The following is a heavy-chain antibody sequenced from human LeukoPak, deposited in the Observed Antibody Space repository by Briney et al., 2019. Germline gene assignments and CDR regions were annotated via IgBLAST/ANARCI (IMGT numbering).Heavy chain of an antibody. CDR2: ISAYNGNT. CDR1: GYTFTSYG. D-gene: IGHD6-13*01. CDR3: ARERYSSSWSVINDWFDP. J-gene: IGHJ5*02. V-gene: IGHV1-18*01. Sequence: APVKVSCKASGYTFTSYGISWVRQAPGQGLEWMGWISAYNGNTNYAQKLQGRVTMTTDTSTSTAYMELRSLRSDDTAVYYCARERYSSSWSVINDWFDPWGQGTLVTVSS.